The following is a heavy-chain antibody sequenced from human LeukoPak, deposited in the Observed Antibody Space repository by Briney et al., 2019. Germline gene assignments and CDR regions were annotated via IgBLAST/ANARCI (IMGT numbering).Heavy chain of an antibody. CDR3: ARGRTAHTYYDSSGDCYY. CDR2: MNPNSGNT. CDR1: GYTFTSYD. D-gene: IGHD3-22*01. V-gene: IGHV1-8*01. Sequence: ASVKVSCKASGYTFTSYDINWVRQATGQGLEWMGWMNPNSGNTGYAQKFQGRVTMTRNTSISTSYMELSSLRSEDTAVYYCARGRTAHTYYDSSGDCYYWGQGTLVTVSS. J-gene: IGHJ4*02.